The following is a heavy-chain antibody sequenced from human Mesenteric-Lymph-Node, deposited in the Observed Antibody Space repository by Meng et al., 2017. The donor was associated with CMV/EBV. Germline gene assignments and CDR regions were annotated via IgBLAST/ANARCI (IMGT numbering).Heavy chain of an antibody. CDR2: ISYDGSNE. Sequence: GGSLRLSCAASGFTFSNYAMHWVRQAPGKGLEWVALISYDGSNEYYADSVKGRFTVSRDNSKNTLYVQMNRLRAEDTAIYYCAREGAPYYDFRSGYYPDAFDVWGQGTMVTVSS. CDR3: AREGAPYYDFRSGYYPDAFDV. CDR1: GFTFSNYA. V-gene: IGHV3-30-3*01. D-gene: IGHD3-3*01. J-gene: IGHJ3*01.